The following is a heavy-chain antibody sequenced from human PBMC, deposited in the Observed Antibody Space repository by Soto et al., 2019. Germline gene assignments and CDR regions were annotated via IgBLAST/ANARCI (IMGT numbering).Heavy chain of an antibody. J-gene: IGHJ4*02. CDR3: AKARGSSTPAPGSY. CDR2: ISGSGGTT. D-gene: IGHD3-16*01. CDR1: GFTFGDYA. Sequence: GGSLRLSCTASGFTFGDYAMSWFRQAPGKGLEWVGFISGSGGTTYYADSVKGRFTISRDNSKNTLYLQMNSLGAEDTAVYYCAKARGSSTPAPGSYWGQGSLVTVSS. V-gene: IGHV3-23*01.